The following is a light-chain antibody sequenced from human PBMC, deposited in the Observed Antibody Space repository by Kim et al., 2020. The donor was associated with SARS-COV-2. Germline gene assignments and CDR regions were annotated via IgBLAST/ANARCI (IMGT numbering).Light chain of an antibody. CDR3: QQYNNWPLT. V-gene: IGKV3-15*01. Sequence: SVSPGERATLSCRASQSVSSNLAWYQQKPGQAPRLLIYGASTRATGIPARFSGSGSVTEFTLTISSLQSEDFAVYYCQQYNNWPLTFGQGTKLEI. CDR1: QSVSSN. CDR2: GAS. J-gene: IGKJ2*01.